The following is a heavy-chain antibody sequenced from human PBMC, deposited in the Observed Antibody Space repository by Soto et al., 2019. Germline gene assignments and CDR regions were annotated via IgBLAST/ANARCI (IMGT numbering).Heavy chain of an antibody. CDR2: IYPADSDT. CDR3: ARIPHGTTSSYDHYYGMDV. CDR1: GYSFPSHW. Sequence: GESLKISCKGSGYSFPSHWIGWVRQTPGKGLEWMGSIYPADSDTKYSPSFQGQVTISADKSIRTAYLEWSNLKASDTAMYYCARIPHGTTSSYDHYYGMDVWGQGTTVTVSS. D-gene: IGHD2-21*01. J-gene: IGHJ6*02. V-gene: IGHV5-51*01.